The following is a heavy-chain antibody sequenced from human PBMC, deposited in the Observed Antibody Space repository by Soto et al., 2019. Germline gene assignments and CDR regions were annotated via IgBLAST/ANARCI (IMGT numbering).Heavy chain of an antibody. CDR3: AKGRKGNWNYEGGAFDI. V-gene: IGHV3-23*01. J-gene: IGHJ3*02. CDR2: ISGSGGST. CDR1: GFTFSSYA. Sequence: VGSLRLSCAASGFTFSSYAMSWVRQAPGKGLEWVSAISGSGGSTYYADSVKGRFTISRDNSKNTLYLQMNSLRAEDTAVYYCAKGRKGNWNYEGGAFDIWGQGTMVTVSS. D-gene: IGHD1-7*01.